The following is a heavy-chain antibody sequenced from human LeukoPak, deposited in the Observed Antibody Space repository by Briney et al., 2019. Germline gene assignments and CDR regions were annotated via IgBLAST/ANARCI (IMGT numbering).Heavy chain of an antibody. D-gene: IGHD3-10*01. CDR2: IYSRGST. J-gene: IGHJ6*02. V-gene: IGHV3-66*01. CDR1: GFSINNLY. Sequence: PGGSLRLSCAASGFSINNLYMSWVRQAPGKGLEWVSVIYSRGSTYYGDSVKGRFTISRDNSKNTLYLQMNSLRAEDTAVYYCAATYGSGSWYYYYGVDAWGQGTTVTVSS. CDR3: AATYGSGSWYYYYGVDA.